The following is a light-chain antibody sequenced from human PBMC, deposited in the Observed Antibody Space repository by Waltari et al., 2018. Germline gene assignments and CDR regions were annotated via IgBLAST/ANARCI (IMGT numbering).Light chain of an antibody. Sequence: EIVLTQSPGNLSLSPGERATLSCSASQSFSRALAWYQQKPGQAPRLLIYDASTRAIGIPDRFSGGGSGTDFSLTISRLEPEDFAVYYCQHYVRLPVTFGQGTTVEIK. CDR2: DAS. CDR3: QHYVRLPVT. V-gene: IGKV3-20*01. J-gene: IGKJ1*01. CDR1: QSFSRA.